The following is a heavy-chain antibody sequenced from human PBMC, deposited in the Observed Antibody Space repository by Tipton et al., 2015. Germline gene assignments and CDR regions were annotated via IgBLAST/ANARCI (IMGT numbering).Heavy chain of an antibody. CDR1: GGSISNYY. CDR3: ARNLEWQAARFDP. J-gene: IGHJ5*02. Sequence: TLSLTCTVSGGSISNYYWSWIRQSPGKGLEWIGYIYYSGTSTYNPSLKSRVTISVDTSKNQFSLRLSSVTAADTAVYYCARNLEWQAARFDPWGQGTLVTVSS. D-gene: IGHD3-3*01. CDR2: IYYSGTS. V-gene: IGHV4-59*07.